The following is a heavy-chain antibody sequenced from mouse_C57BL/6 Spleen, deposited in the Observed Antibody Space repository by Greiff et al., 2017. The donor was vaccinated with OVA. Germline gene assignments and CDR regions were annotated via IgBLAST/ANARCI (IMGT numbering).Heavy chain of an antibody. CDR2: FYPGSGSI. CDR3: ARPPYDYEWCAY. CDR1: GYTFTEYT. D-gene: IGHD2-4*01. Sequence: QVQLKQSGAELVKPGASVKLSCKASGYTFTEYTIHWVKQRSGQGLEWIGWFYPGSGSIKYNEKFKDKATLTADKSSSTVYMELSRLTSEDSAVYVCARPPYDYEWCAYWGQGTLVTVSA. V-gene: IGHV1-62-2*01. J-gene: IGHJ3*01.